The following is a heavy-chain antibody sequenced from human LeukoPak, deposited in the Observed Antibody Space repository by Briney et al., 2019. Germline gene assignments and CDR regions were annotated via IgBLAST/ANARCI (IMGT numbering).Heavy chain of an antibody. CDR1: GFTFGSYV. D-gene: IGHD5-18*01. J-gene: IGHJ6*02. CDR2: ISHDGKKK. CDR3: VKDTAMEPYDYYYYGMDV. V-gene: IGHV3-30*18. Sequence: GGSLILSFSASGFTFGSYVMHWVPQAPAKVLERVPVISHDGKKKFYVDFVKSRSTISRDNSENTLYLQMNSLRTEDTAMYYCVKDTAMEPYDYYYYGMDVWGQGTTITVSS.